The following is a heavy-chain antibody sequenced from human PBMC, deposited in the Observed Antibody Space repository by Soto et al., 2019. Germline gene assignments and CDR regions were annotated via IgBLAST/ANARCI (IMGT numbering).Heavy chain of an antibody. CDR2: IRRRVYSGTT. Sequence: GGSLRRSCTTCGFTFGDHTMNWVRQAPWKGLEWVGFIRRRVYSGTTEYAASVKGRFTISRDDSKSIAYLQMNSVRTDDTAVYYSSRGTQQCLDAFDLWCQWAMTTLSS. CDR3: SRGTQQCLDAFDL. V-gene: IGHV3-49*04. J-gene: IGHJ3*01. D-gene: IGHD6-19*01. CDR1: GFTFGDHT.